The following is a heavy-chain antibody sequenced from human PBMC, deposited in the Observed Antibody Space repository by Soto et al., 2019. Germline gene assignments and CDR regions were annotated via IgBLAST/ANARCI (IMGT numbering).Heavy chain of an antibody. V-gene: IGHV3-30-3*01. CDR1: GFTFSSYA. CDR3: ARVTEVKWFGELLKDYYGMDV. J-gene: IGHJ6*02. CDR2: ISYDGSNK. Sequence: QPGGSLILSCAASGFTFSSYAMHWVRQAPGKGLEWVAVISYDGSNKYYADSVKGRFTISRDNSKNTLYLQMNSLRAEDTAVYYCARVTEVKWFGELLKDYYGMDVWGQGTTVTVSS. D-gene: IGHD3-10*01.